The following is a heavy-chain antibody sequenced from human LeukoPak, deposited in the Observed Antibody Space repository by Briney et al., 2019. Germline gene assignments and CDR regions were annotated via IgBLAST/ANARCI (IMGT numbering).Heavy chain of an antibody. CDR3: ARDSGGYSSSWYHYYYGMDV. CDR1: GGTFGSYA. D-gene: IGHD6-13*01. J-gene: IGHJ6*02. V-gene: IGHV1-69*01. Sequence: SVKVSCKASGGTFGSYAISWVRQAPGQGLEWMGGIIPIFGTANYAQKFQGRVTITADESTSTAYMELSSLRSEDTAVYYCARDSGGYSSSWYHYYYGMDVWGQGTTVTVSS. CDR2: IIPIFGTA.